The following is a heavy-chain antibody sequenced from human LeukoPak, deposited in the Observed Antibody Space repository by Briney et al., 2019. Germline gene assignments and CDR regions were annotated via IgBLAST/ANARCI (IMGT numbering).Heavy chain of an antibody. CDR3: ARQPMDPIAVAFDY. D-gene: IGHD6-19*01. CDR1: GGSISSGGCY. CDR2: IYYSGNT. V-gene: IGHV4-31*03. Sequence: PSQTLSLTCTVSGGSISSGGCYWSWIRQHPGKGLEWIGYIYYSGNTYYNPSLKSRVTISIDTSKNQFSLKLSSVTAADTAVYYCARQPMDPIAVAFDYWGQGTLVTVSS. J-gene: IGHJ4*02.